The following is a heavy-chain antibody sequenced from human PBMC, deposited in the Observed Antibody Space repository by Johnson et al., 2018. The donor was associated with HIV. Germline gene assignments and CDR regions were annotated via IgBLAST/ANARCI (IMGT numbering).Heavy chain of an antibody. CDR3: ATRAFTTMAEDDAFDI. D-gene: IGHD5-18*01. CDR2: ISYDGSNQ. Sequence: VQLVESGGGVVQPGRSLRLSCAASGFTFSSYAMHWVRQAPGKGLEWVAVISYDGSNQYYADSVKGRFPISRDNSKNTLYLQMNSLRAEDTAVYYCATRAFTTMAEDDAFDIRGQGTMVTVSS. V-gene: IGHV3-30*04. J-gene: IGHJ3*02. CDR1: GFTFSSYA.